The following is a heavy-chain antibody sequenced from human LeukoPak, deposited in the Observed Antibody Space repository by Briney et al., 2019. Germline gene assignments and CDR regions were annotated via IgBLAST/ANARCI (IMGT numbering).Heavy chain of an antibody. Sequence: SETLSLTCAVYGGSFSGYYWSWIRQPPGKGLEWIGEINHSGSTNYNPSLKSRVTISVDTSKNQFSLKLSSVTAADTAAYYCARHLAGYGSGRRLWFDPWGQGTLVTVSS. D-gene: IGHD3-10*01. CDR1: GGSFSGYY. CDR2: INHSGST. CDR3: ARHLAGYGSGRRLWFDP. J-gene: IGHJ5*02. V-gene: IGHV4-34*01.